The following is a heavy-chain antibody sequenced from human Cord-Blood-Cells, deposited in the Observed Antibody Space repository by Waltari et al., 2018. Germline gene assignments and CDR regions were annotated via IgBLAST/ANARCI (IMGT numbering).Heavy chain of an antibody. CDR2: IYYSGST. Sequence: QLQLQESGPGLVKPSETLSLTCTVSGGPISSISFYWGWLRPPPGKGLEWIGSIYYSGSTYYNPSLKSRVTISVDTSKNQFSLKLSSVTAADTAVYYCARQPYDFWSGYYLDYWGQGTLVTVSS. CDR3: ARQPYDFWSGYYLDY. V-gene: IGHV4-39*01. D-gene: IGHD3-3*01. J-gene: IGHJ4*02. CDR1: GGPISSISFY.